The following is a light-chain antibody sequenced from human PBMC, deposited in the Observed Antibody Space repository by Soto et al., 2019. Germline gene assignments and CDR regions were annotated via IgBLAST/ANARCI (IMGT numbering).Light chain of an antibody. V-gene: IGLV2-8*01. CDR2: EVS. J-gene: IGLJ1*01. Sequence: QSVLXQPPSASGSPGQPVTISCTGTSSDVGGYNYVSWYQQHPGKAPKLMIFEVSRRPSGVPDRFSGSKSGNTASLTVSGLQAEDEADYYCSSYAGSNNLGVFGTGTKVTVL. CDR1: SSDVGGYNY. CDR3: SSYAGSNNLGV.